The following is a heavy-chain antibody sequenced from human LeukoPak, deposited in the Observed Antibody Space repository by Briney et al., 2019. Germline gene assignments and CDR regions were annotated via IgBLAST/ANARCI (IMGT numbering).Heavy chain of an antibody. CDR3: AKDQTTMIVVVIHYFDY. CDR1: GLTFSSYA. V-gene: IGHV3-23*01. Sequence: GGSLRLSCAASGLTFSSYAMSWVRQAPGKGLEWVSAISGSGGSTYYADSVKGRFTISRDNSKNTLYLQMNSLRAEDTAVYYCAKDQTTMIVVVIHYFDYWGQGTLVTVSS. CDR2: ISGSGGST. D-gene: IGHD3-22*01. J-gene: IGHJ4*02.